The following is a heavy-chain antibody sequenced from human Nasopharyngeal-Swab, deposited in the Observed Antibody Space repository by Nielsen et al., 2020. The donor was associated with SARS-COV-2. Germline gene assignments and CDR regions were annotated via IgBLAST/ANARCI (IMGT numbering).Heavy chain of an antibody. CDR2: IIPIFGTA. CDR3: ARPYYYDSSGYLVAFDI. CDR1: GVTFSSYA. D-gene: IGHD3-22*01. Sequence: SVKFSCKASGVTFSSYAISWVRQAPGQGLEWMGGIIPIFGTANYAQKFQGRVTITADESTSTAYMELSSLRSEDTAVYYCARPYYYDSSGYLVAFDIWGQGTMVTVSS. J-gene: IGHJ3*02. V-gene: IGHV1-69*13.